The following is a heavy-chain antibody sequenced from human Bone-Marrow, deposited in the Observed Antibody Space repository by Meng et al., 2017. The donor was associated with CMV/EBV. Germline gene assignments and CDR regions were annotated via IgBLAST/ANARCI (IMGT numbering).Heavy chain of an antibody. Sequence: GYTFTGYYMHWVRQAPGQGLEWMGWINPNSGGTNYAQKFQGRVTMTRDTSISTAYMELSRLRSDDTAVYYCANSETELERAENCGFDPWGQGTLVTVSS. CDR3: ANSETELERAENCGFDP. CDR1: GYTFTGYY. J-gene: IGHJ5*02. V-gene: IGHV1-2*02. D-gene: IGHD1-1*01. CDR2: INPNSGGT.